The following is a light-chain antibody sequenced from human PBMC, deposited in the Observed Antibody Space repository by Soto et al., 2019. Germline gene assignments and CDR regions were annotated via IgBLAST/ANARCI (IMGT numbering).Light chain of an antibody. CDR1: QSVTTY. CDR2: SAS. Sequence: IVMTQSPATLSVSPGERATLSCRASQSVTTYLAWYQQKPGQAPRLLIHSASTRATGIPARFTGSGSGTEFTLTISSLQSEDFAVYYCQHYNNWPGTFGQGTKVDIK. CDR3: QHYNNWPGT. J-gene: IGKJ1*01. V-gene: IGKV3-15*01.